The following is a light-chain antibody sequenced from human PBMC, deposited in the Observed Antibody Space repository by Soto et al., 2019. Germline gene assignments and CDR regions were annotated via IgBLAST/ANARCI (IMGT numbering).Light chain of an antibody. CDR3: QQYGSSLFS. Sequence: EIVLTQSPGTLSLSPGERATLSCRASQSVSSTFLAWYQQKPGQAPRLLIYAASSRATGIPDRFSGSGSGTDFTLTISRLEPEDFAVYYCQQYGSSLFSFGPGTIVDIK. J-gene: IGKJ3*01. CDR2: AAS. CDR1: QSVSSTF. V-gene: IGKV3-20*01.